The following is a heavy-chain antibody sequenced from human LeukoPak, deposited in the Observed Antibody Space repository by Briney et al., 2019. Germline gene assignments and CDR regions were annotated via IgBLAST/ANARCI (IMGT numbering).Heavy chain of an antibody. D-gene: IGHD1-14*01. V-gene: IGHV3-30*02. CDR2: IRYDGSNK. Sequence: GGSLRLSCAASGFSFSTYWMAWVRQAPGKGLEWVAFIRYDGSNKYYADSVKGRFSLSRDNSKNTLYLQMNSLRAEDTAVYYCAKDTTPPKAGFDPWGQGTLVTVSS. CDR3: AKDTTPPKAGFDP. CDR1: GFSFSTYW. J-gene: IGHJ5*02.